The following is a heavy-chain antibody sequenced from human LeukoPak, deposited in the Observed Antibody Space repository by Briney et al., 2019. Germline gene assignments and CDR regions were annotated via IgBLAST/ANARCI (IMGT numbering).Heavy chain of an antibody. V-gene: IGHV3-23*01. CDR3: AKRPDCSTTNCFRFEY. CDR2: INGDGGST. J-gene: IGHJ4*02. CDR1: GFSFSTYA. Sequence: TGGSLRLSCAASGFSFSTYAMSWVRQAPGQGLEWVSSINGDGGSTYYAESVKGRFTVSRDNSNNTLYLQMDSLRAEDTAVYYCAKRPDCSTTNCFRFEYWGQGTLVTVSS. D-gene: IGHD2-2*01.